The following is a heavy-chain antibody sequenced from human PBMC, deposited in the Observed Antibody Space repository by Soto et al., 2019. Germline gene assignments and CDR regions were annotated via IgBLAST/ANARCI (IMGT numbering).Heavy chain of an antibody. CDR1: GFTFSSYW. J-gene: IGHJ4*02. D-gene: IGHD2-15*01. V-gene: IGHV3-74*01. Sequence: GGSLRLSCAASGFTFSSYWMHWVRQTPGKGLVWVSRIDDTGSVTTYADSVKGRFTISRDNAKNTLYLQMNSLRAEDTAVYYCAKSSCSGGSCYSAYWGQGTLVTVSS. CDR2: IDDTGSVT. CDR3: AKSSCSGGSCYSAY.